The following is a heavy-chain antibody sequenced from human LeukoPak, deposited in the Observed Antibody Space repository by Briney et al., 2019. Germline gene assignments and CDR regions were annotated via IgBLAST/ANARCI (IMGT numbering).Heavy chain of an antibody. V-gene: IGHV4-59*08. Sequence: SETLSLTCTVSGGSISSYYWSWIRQPPGKGLEWIGYIYYSGSTNYNPSLKSRVTISVDTSKNQLSLKLSSVTAADTAVYYCARHGGYSYHDAFDIWGQGTMVTVSS. CDR3: ARHGGYSYHDAFDI. D-gene: IGHD5-18*01. J-gene: IGHJ3*02. CDR1: GGSISSYY. CDR2: IYYSGST.